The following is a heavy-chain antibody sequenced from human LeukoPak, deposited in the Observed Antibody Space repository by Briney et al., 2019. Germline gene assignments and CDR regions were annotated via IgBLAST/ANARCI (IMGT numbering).Heavy chain of an antibody. CDR1: GYTFTSYN. D-gene: IGHD6-19*01. Sequence: GASVKVSCKASGYTFTSYNINGVRQAPGQGLEWMGWISAYNGNTNYAQNLQGRVTMTTDTSTSTAYMELRSLRSDDTAVYYCARDTMGIAVAGIDYWGQGTLVTVSS. V-gene: IGHV1-18*04. CDR2: ISAYNGNT. CDR3: ARDTMGIAVAGIDY. J-gene: IGHJ4*02.